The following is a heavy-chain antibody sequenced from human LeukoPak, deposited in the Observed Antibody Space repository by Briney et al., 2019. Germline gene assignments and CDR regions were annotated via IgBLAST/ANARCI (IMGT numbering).Heavy chain of an antibody. CDR2: IKQDGSEK. CDR1: GFTFSSYW. J-gene: IGHJ4*02. CDR3: ARDSTGDWYFDY. D-gene: IGHD7-27*01. Sequence: PGGSLRLSCAVSGFTFSSYWMSWVRQAPGKVLEWVANIKQDGSEKYYVDSVKGRFTISRDNAKNSLYLQMNSLRAEDTAVYYCARDSTGDWYFDYWGQGTLVTVSS. V-gene: IGHV3-7*01.